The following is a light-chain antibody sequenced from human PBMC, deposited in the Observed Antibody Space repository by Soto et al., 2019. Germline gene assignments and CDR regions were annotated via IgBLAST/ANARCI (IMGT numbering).Light chain of an antibody. Sequence: FMLTQPHSVSESPGKKVTISCTRSSGSIASNYVQWYQQRPGSAPTTVIYEDNQRPSGVPDRFSGSIDSSSNSASLTISGLKTEDEADYYCQSYDSSNQVFGGGTKLTVL. CDR3: QSYDSSNQV. V-gene: IGLV6-57*04. J-gene: IGLJ2*01. CDR2: EDN. CDR1: SGSIASNY.